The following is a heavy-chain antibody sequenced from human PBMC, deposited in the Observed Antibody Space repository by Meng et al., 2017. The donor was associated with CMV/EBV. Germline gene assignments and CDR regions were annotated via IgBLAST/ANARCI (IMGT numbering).Heavy chain of an antibody. CDR1: GFTFSSYA. J-gene: IGHJ4*02. Sequence: RLSCAASGFTFSSYAMHWVRQAPGKGLEWVAVISYDGSNKYYADSVKGRFTISRDNSKNTLYLQMNSLRAEDTAVYYCARDYYGSGTDGFDYWGQGTLVTVSS. D-gene: IGHD3-10*01. V-gene: IGHV3-30-3*01. CDR3: ARDYYGSGTDGFDY. CDR2: ISYDGSNK.